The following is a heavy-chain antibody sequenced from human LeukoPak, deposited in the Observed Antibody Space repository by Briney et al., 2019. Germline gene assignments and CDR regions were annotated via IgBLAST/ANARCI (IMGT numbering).Heavy chain of an antibody. V-gene: IGHV3-64*01. CDR2: ISTNGGTT. CDR3: ARGSDYDILTAYVQ. CDR1: GFNFNNYA. Sequence: GGSLRLSCAASGFNFNNYAMHWVRQAPGNGLEFVSAISTNGGTTYYAKSVKGSFTISRDNTKNTLFLQMDSLRPEDMAVYYCARGSDYDILTAYVQWGQGALVTVSS. J-gene: IGHJ4*02. D-gene: IGHD3-9*01.